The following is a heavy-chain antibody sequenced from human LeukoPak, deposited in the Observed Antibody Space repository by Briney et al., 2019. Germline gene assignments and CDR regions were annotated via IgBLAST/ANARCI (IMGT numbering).Heavy chain of an antibody. CDR1: GGSISSYY. CDR3: ATFDYGDNGPDY. V-gene: IGHV4-59*01. Sequence: SETLSLTCTVSGGSISSYYWSWIRQPPGKGLEWIGYIYYSGSTNYNPSLKSRVTISVDTSKNQFSLKLSSVTAADTAVYYCATFDYGDNGPDYWGQGTLVTVSS. CDR2: IYYSGST. D-gene: IGHD4-17*01. J-gene: IGHJ4*02.